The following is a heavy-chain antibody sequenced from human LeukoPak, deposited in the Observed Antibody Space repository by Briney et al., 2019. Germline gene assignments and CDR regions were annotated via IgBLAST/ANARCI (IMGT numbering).Heavy chain of an antibody. J-gene: IGHJ5*02. CDR1: GGSISSGGYY. V-gene: IGHV4-31*03. CDR2: IYYSGST. D-gene: IGHD3-22*01. Sequence: SETLSLTCTVSGGSISSGGYYWSSIRQHPGKGLEWIGYIYYSGSTYYNPSLKSRVPISVDTSKNQFSLKLSSVTAADTAVYYCARAANYDSSGYPLLWFDPWGQGTLVTVSS. CDR3: ARAANYDSSGYPLLWFDP.